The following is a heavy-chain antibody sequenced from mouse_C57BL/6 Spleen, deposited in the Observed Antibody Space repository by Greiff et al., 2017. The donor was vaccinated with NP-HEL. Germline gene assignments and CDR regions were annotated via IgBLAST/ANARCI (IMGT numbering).Heavy chain of an antibody. CDR1: GYSFTGYY. V-gene: IGHV1-42*01. CDR3: ARGTVAYAMDY. CDR2: INPSTGGT. Sequence: EVQLVESGAELVRPGASVKISCKASGYSFTGYYMNWVKQSPEKSLEWIGEINPSTGGTTYNQKFKAKATLTVDKSSSTAYMQLKSLTSEDSAVYYCARGTVAYAMDYWGQGTSVTVSS. D-gene: IGHD1-1*01. J-gene: IGHJ4*01.